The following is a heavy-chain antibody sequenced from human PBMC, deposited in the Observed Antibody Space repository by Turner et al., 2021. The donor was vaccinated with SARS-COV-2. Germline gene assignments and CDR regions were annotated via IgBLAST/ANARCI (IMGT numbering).Heavy chain of an antibody. D-gene: IGHD5-12*01. CDR1: GFTFSSYA. V-gene: IGHV3-23*01. Sequence: EVQLLGSGGGLVQPGGSLRLSCSASGFTFSSYAMSWVRQAPGKGLEWVSGISASGGSIYYADSVTGRFTISRDNPKNTLNLQMNSLRAEDTAVYFCAKDHGGYSASWGQGTLVTVSS. J-gene: IGHJ5*02. CDR2: ISASGGSI. CDR3: AKDHGGYSAS.